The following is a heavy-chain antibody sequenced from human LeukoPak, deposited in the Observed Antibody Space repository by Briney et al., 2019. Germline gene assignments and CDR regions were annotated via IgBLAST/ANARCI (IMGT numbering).Heavy chain of an antibody. CDR1: GFTFSSYA. V-gene: IGHV3-23*01. D-gene: IGHD2-2*01. CDR3: AKGTGDIVVVVGLVY. Sequence: GGSLRLSCAASGFTFSSYAMSWVRQAPGKGLEWVSAISGSGGSTYYADSVKGRFTISRDNSKNTLYLQMNSLRAEDTAVYDCAKGTGDIVVVVGLVYWGQGTLVTVSS. J-gene: IGHJ4*02. CDR2: ISGSGGST.